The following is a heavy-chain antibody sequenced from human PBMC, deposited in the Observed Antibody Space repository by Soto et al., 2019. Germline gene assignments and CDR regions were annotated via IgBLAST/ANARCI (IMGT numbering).Heavy chain of an antibody. V-gene: IGHV3-74*01. CDR2: INNDGSNT. CDR1: GFTFSTYW. J-gene: IGHJ6*02. CDR3: ARDPLIGTTDYGLDV. Sequence: EVQLVESGGGLVQPGGSLRLSCAASGFTFSTYWMRWVRQPPGKGLVWVSRINNDGSNTAYADSVKGRFTNSRDHAQSTLYLQMNSLRAEDTAVYYCARDPLIGTTDYGLDVWGQGTTVSVSS. D-gene: IGHD1-7*01.